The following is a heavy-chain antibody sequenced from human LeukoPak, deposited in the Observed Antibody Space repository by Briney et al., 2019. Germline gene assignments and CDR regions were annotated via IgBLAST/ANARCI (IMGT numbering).Heavy chain of an antibody. CDR2: IIPILGIA. Sequence: GSSVKVSCKASGGTFSSYAISWVRQAPGQGLEWMGRIIPILGIANYAQKFQGRVMITADKSTSTAYMELSSLRSEDTAVYYCAGGPSSSWLGDWFDPWGQGTLVTVSS. D-gene: IGHD6-13*01. CDR3: AGGPSSSWLGDWFDP. V-gene: IGHV1-69*04. J-gene: IGHJ5*02. CDR1: GGTFSSYA.